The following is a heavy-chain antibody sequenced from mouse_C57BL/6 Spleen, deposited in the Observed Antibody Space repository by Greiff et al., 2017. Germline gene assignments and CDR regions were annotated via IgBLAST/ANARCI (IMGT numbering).Heavy chain of an antibody. CDR2: IYPGSGST. J-gene: IGHJ2*01. CDR1: GYTFTSYW. Sequence: QVQLQQSGAELVKPGASVKMSCKASGYTFTSYWITWVKQRPGQGLEWIGDIYPGSGSTNYNEKFKSKATLTVDTSSSTAYMQLSSLTSEDSAVYYCARWGLYYGSSYEDYWGQGTTLTVSS. V-gene: IGHV1-55*01. CDR3: ARWGLYYGSSYEDY. D-gene: IGHD1-1*01.